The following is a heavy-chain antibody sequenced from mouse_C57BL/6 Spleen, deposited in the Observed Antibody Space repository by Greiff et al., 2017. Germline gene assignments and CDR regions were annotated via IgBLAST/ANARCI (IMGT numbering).Heavy chain of an antibody. CDR2: IDPSDSYT. V-gene: IGHV1-69*01. CDR1: GYTFTSYW. Sequence: QVQLKQPGAELVMPGASVKLSCKASGYTFTSYWMHWVKQRPGQGLEWIGEIDPSDSYTNYNQKFKGKSTLTVDKSSSTAYMQLSSLTSEDSAVYYCARSRGSSYEWYFDVWGTGTTVTVSS. CDR3: ARSRGSSYEWYFDV. D-gene: IGHD1-1*01. J-gene: IGHJ1*03.